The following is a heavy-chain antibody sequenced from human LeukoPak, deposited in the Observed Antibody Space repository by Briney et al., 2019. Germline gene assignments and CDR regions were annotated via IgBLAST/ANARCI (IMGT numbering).Heavy chain of an antibody. CDR2: ISSSGSTI. CDR1: GFTFSDYY. V-gene: IGHV3-11*01. J-gene: IGHJ4*02. CDR3: ARVIRPNFFFDY. Sequence: GGSLRLICAASGFTFSDYYMSWIRQAPGKGLEWVSYISSSGSTIYYADSVKGRFTISRDNAKNSLYLQLNSLRAEDTAVYYCARVIRPNFFFDYWGQGTLVTVSS. D-gene: IGHD1-1*01.